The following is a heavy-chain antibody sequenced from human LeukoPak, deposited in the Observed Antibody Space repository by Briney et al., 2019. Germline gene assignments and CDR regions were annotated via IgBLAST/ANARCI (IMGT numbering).Heavy chain of an antibody. CDR3: ARRTGYSYNWFDP. CDR2: INSDGSST. CDR1: GFTFSSYW. D-gene: IGHD3-9*01. V-gene: IGHV3-74*01. J-gene: IGHJ5*02. Sequence: GGSLRLSCAASGFTFSSYWMHWVRQAPGKGLVWVSRINSDGSSTSYADSVKGRFTISRDNAKNTLYLQMNSLRAEDTAVYYCARRTGYSYNWFDPWGQGTLVTVSS.